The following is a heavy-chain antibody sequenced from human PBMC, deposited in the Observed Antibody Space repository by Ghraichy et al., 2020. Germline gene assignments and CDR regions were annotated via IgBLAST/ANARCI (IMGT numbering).Heavy chain of an antibody. J-gene: IGHJ6*02. CDR2: ISYDGSNK. CDR1: GFTFSSYG. V-gene: IGHV3-30*18. CDR3: AKVEAPTHYYYYGMDV. Sequence: LSLTCAASGFTFSSYGMHWVRQAPGKGLEWVAVISYDGSNKYYADSVKGRFTISRDNSKNTLYLQMNSLRAEDTAVYYCAKVEAPTHYYYYGMDVWGQGTTVTVSS.